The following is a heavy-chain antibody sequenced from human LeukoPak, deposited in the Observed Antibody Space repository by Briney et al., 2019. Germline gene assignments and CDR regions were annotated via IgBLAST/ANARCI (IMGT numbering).Heavy chain of an antibody. V-gene: IGHV4-59*08. J-gene: IGHJ4*02. CDR3: ARRHGRSGWFHFDH. CDR2: IYYSGST. D-gene: IGHD6-19*01. Sequence: PSETLSLTCTVSGGSISSYYWSWIRQPPGKGLEWIGYIYYSGSTNYNPSLKSRVIISVDTSKNQFSLKLSSVTAADTAVYYCARRHGRSGWFHFDHWGQGTLVTVSS. CDR1: GGSISSYY.